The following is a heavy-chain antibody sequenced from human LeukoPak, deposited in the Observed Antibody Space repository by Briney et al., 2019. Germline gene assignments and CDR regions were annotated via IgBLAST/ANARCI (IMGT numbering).Heavy chain of an antibody. J-gene: IGHJ4*02. CDR3: ARGLLAADDAPFDY. CDR2: IYTSGST. Sequence: SETLSLTCTVSGGSISSYYWSWIRQPAGKGLEWIGRIYTSGSTNYNPSLKSRVTMSVDTSKNQLSLKLSSVTAADTAVYYCARGLLAADDAPFDYWGQGTLVTVSS. CDR1: GGSISSYY. V-gene: IGHV4-4*07. D-gene: IGHD6-13*01.